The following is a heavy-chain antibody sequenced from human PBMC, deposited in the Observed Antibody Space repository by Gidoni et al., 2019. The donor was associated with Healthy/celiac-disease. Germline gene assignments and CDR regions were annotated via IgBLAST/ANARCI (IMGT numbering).Heavy chain of an antibody. CDR1: GFTFSSYA. CDR2: ISGSGGST. V-gene: IGHV3-23*01. J-gene: IGHJ4*02. D-gene: IGHD3-3*01. Sequence: VQLLESGGGLVQPGGSLRLSCAASGFTFSSYAMSWVRQAPGKGLEWVSAISGSGGSTYYADAVKGRFTISRDNSKNTLYLQMNSLRAEDTAVYYCAKDTITIFGVVIIEGYFDYWGQGTLVTVSS. CDR3: AKDTITIFGVVIIEGYFDY.